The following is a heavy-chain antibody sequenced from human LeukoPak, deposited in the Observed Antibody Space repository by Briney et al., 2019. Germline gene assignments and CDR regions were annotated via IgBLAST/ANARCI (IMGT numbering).Heavy chain of an antibody. CDR3: GRAAEKFCRTIGFFFAY. V-gene: IGHV3-33*01. J-gene: IGHJ4*02. CDR2: IWNDGSNK. D-gene: IGHD2/OR15-2a*01. CDR1: GFTFSSYG. Sequence: PGGSLRLSCAASGFTFSSYGMHWVRQAPGKGLEWVAVIWNDGSNKYYADSVKGRFTISRDNSKNTLYLQMNSLRADDTAVYYCGRAAEKFCRTIGFFFAYGGQGALVTVPS.